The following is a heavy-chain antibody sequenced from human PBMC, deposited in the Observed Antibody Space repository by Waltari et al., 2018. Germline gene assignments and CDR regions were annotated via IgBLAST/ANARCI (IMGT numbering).Heavy chain of an antibody. CDR3: ATDHYRQSGYDS. CDR1: GYTLTASP. CDR2: YVPEDGET. V-gene: IGHV1-24*01. D-gene: IGHD5-12*01. Sequence: QVQLVQSEAEVKTPGASVKVSCKVSGYTLTASPMHWVRQAPGNGLEWMGGYVPEDGETIYAQSFQGRVAMTEDSSTDTAYMELTSLTSEDTAVYYCATDHYRQSGYDSWGQGTLVTVSS. J-gene: IGHJ5*02.